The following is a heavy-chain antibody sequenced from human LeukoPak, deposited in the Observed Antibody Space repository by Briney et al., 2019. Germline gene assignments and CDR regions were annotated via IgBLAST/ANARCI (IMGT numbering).Heavy chain of an antibody. CDR1: GFTFSSYE. V-gene: IGHV3-48*03. CDR2: ISSSGSTI. CDR3: ARETIAAAGTYYMDV. D-gene: IGHD6-13*01. J-gene: IGHJ6*03. Sequence: GGSLRLSCAASGFTFSSYEMNWVRQAPGKGLYWVSYISSSGSTIYYADSVKGRFTISRDNAKNSLYLQMNSLRAEDTAVYYCARETIAAAGTYYMDVWGKGTTVTVSS.